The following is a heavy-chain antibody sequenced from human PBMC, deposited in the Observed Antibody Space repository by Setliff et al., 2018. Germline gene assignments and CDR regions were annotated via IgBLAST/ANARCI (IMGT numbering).Heavy chain of an antibody. J-gene: IGHJ4*02. CDR3: ARLPPLHTPMALTFDY. CDR2: IFYSDTA. Sequence: SETLSLTCTVSGGSIGPHYWSWIRQAPGKGLEWIGHIFYSDTAKYNPSLESRAAISVDSSKNQFSLRLTSVTADPAVYYCARLPPLHTPMALTFDYWGQGILVTVSS. V-gene: IGHV4-59*08. D-gene: IGHD5-18*01. CDR1: GGSIGPHY.